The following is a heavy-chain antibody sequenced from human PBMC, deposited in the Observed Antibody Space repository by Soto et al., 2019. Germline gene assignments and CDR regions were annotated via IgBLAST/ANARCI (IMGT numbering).Heavy chain of an antibody. J-gene: IGHJ4*02. V-gene: IGHV3-48*03. CDR3: ARGGIH. Sequence: EVLLVESGGGSRQPGGSLRLSCVASGYTFNSHEMNWVRQAPGKGLEWISSISGSGTNNYAESVKGRFTIARDNAHKSLFLEMKALGVKDTAVYSCARGGIHWGQGPWGPVSP. CDR2: ISGSGTN. D-gene: IGHD3-16*01. CDR1: GYTFNSHE.